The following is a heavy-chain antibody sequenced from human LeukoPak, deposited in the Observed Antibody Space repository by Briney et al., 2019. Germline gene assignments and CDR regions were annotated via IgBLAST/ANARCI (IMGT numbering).Heavy chain of an antibody. CDR2: IYYSGST. J-gene: IGHJ3*02. Sequence: PSETLSLTCTVSGGSISSYYWSWIRQPPGEGLEWIWDIYYSGSTNYNPSLKSRVTISVDTSKNQFSLKLSSVTAADTAVSSWAIDGPGDGHGIDIWGQGTMVTVSS. CDR1: GGSISSYY. D-gene: IGHD3-10*01. V-gene: IGHV4-59*01. CDR3: AIDGPGDGHGIDI.